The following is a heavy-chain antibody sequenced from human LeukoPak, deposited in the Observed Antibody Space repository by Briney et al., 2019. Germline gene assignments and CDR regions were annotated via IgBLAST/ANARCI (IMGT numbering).Heavy chain of an antibody. CDR2: ISYDGSNK. CDR3: ARDLGLDP. CDR1: GFTFSSYA. D-gene: IGHD3-10*01. Sequence: GGSLRLSCAASGFTFSSYAMHWVRQASGKGLEWVAVISYDGSNKYYADSVKGRFTISRDNSKNTLYLQMNSLRAEDTAVYYCARDLGLDPWGQGTLVTVSS. V-gene: IGHV3-30*04. J-gene: IGHJ5*02.